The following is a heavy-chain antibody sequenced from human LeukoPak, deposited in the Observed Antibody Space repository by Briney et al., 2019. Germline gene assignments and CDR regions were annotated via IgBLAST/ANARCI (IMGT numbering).Heavy chain of an antibody. CDR2: ISSSSSYI. Sequence: PGGSLRLSCAASGSTFSSYSMNWVRQAPGKGLEWVSSISSSSSYIYYADSVKGRFTISRDNAKNSPYLQMNSLRAEDTAVYYCARGCTGKKAFDIWGQGTMVTVSS. D-gene: IGHD2-8*02. J-gene: IGHJ3*02. V-gene: IGHV3-21*01. CDR1: GSTFSSYS. CDR3: ARGCTGKKAFDI.